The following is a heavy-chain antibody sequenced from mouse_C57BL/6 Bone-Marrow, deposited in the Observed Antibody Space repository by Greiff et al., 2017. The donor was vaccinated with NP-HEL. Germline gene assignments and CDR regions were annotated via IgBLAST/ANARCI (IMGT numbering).Heavy chain of an antibody. J-gene: IGHJ3*01. D-gene: IGHD2-2*01. CDR2: INPSTGGT. CDR1: GYSFTGYY. V-gene: IGHV1-42*01. CDR3: ARRDGYDEESWFAY. Sequence: EVQLQQSGPELVKPGASVKISCKASGYSFTGYYMNWVKQSPEKSLEWIGEINPSTGGTTYNQKFKAKATLTVDKSSSTAYMQLKSLTSADSAVYYCARRDGYDEESWFAYWGQGTLVTVSA.